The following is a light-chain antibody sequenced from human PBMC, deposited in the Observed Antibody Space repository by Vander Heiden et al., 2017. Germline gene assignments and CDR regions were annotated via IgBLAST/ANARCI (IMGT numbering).Light chain of an antibody. CDR2: GAS. CDR1: QSVSSSY. CDR3: RQDGSAPRT. J-gene: IGKJ1*01. V-gene: IGKV3-20*01. Sequence: VSTQSPGTLSLSPGQRATLSCRASQSVSSSYLAWYQQKPGQAPRLLIYGASGRATGIPDRFSGSGSGTDLTLTISRLEPEDFAVDYCRQDGSAPRTFGQGTKVEIK.